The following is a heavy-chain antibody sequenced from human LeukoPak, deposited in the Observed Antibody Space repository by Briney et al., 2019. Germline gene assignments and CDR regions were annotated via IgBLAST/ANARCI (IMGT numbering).Heavy chain of an antibody. J-gene: IGHJ4*02. D-gene: IGHD4-17*01. CDR1: GFTLSSYS. CDR3: ARGLTTVTTFDY. CDR2: ISSSGTTI. Sequence: GGSLRLSCAASGFTLSSYSMNWVRQAPGKGLEWVSYISSSGTTIYYADSVKGRFTISRDNAKNSLYLQMNSLRAEDTAVYYCARGLTTVTTFDYWGQGTLVTVSS. V-gene: IGHV3-48*04.